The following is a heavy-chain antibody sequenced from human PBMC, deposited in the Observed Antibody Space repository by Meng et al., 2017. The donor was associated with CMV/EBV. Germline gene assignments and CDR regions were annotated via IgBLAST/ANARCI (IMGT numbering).Heavy chain of an antibody. CDR2: IKQDGSEK. D-gene: IGHD1-26*01. Sequence: ETLSLTFAASGFTFSSYWMSWVRQAPGKGLEWVANIKQDGSEKYYVDSVKGRFTISRDNAKNSLYLQMNSLRAEDTAVYYCARDLGGGATTGNYWGQGTLVTVSS. J-gene: IGHJ4*02. V-gene: IGHV3-7*01. CDR1: GFTFSSYW. CDR3: ARDLGGGATTGNY.